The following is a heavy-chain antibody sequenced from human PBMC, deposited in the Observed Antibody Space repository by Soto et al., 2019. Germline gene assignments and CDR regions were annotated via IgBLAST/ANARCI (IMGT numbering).Heavy chain of an antibody. Sequence: QVQLVESGGGVVQPGRSLRLSCAASGFTFSSYGMHWVRQAPGKGREWVAVIWYDGSNKYYADSVKGRFTISRDNSKNTLYLQMNSLRAEDTAVYYCARMGPITMVRAALDYWGQGTLVTVSS. CDR3: ARMGPITMVRAALDY. J-gene: IGHJ4*02. D-gene: IGHD3-10*01. CDR2: IWYDGSNK. CDR1: GFTFSSYG. V-gene: IGHV3-33*01.